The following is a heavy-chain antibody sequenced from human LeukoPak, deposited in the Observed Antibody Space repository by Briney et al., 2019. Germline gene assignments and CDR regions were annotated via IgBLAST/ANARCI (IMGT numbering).Heavy chain of an antibody. CDR2: ISSGSTAI. CDR1: GFTFTKYS. D-gene: IGHD3-10*01. Sequence: GGSLRLSCAASGFTFTKYSMHWVRQTPGKGLEWVSYISSGSTAIYYTDSVKGRFTISRDNAKNSLYLQMNSLRAEDTAVYYCARRESTTMVRGGVDYWGQGTLVTVSS. V-gene: IGHV3-48*01. J-gene: IGHJ4*02. CDR3: ARRESTTMVRGGVDY.